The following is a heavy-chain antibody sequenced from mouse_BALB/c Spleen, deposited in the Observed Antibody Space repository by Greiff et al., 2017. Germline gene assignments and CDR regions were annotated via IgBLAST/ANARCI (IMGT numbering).Heavy chain of an antibody. J-gene: IGHJ4*01. V-gene: IGHV1S56*01. CDR2: IYPGNVNT. D-gene: IGHD1-2*01. CDR3: ARGTLLRLPAMDY. CDR1: GYTFTSYY. Sequence: QVQLQQSGPELVKPGASVRISCKASGYTFTSYYIHWVKQRPGQGLEWIGWIYPGNVNTKYNEKFKGKATLTADKSSSTAYMQLSSLTSEDSAVYFCARGTLLRLPAMDYWGQGTSVTVSS.